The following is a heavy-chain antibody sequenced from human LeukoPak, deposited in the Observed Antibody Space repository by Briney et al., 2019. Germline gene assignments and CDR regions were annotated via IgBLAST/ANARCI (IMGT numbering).Heavy chain of an antibody. CDR3: ARRSGYDAFDI. D-gene: IGHD3-22*01. CDR2: IYTSGST. V-gene: IGHV4-61*02. Sequence: SETLSLTCTVSGGSISSGSYYWSWIRQPAGKGLEWIGRIYTSGSTNYNPSLKSRVTISVDRSKNQFSLKLSSVTAADTAVYYCARRSGYDAFDIWGQGTMVTVSS. CDR1: GGSISSGSYY. J-gene: IGHJ3*02.